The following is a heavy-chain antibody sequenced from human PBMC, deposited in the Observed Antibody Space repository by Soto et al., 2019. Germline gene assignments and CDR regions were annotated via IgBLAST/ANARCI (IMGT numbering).Heavy chain of an antibody. CDR3: ARSAPRWSGGRRLYF. Sequence: EVQLVESGGGLVQPGGSLRLSCAASGFTFSSYSMNWVRQAPGKGLEWVSYINSGSSTIYYADSVKGRFTISKDNAKNSLELAKNKPRDEDPAVYYCARSAPRWSGGRRLYFWGQGTLVNVSS. J-gene: IGHJ4*01. D-gene: IGHD2-15*01. CDR1: GFTFSSYS. V-gene: IGHV3-48*02. CDR2: INSGSSTI.